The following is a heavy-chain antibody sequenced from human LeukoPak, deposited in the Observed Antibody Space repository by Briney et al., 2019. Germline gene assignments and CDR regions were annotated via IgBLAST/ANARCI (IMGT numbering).Heavy chain of an antibody. CDR2: ISPGDSDT. J-gene: IGHJ4*02. Sequence: GESLKISCKGSGYSFTTYWIAWVRQMPGKGLEWMGIISPGDSDTRYSPSFEGQVTISADQSISPAYLQWRSLRASDTAMYFCARTYGSGSYDMDYWGQGTLVTVSS. V-gene: IGHV5-51*01. CDR1: GYSFTTYW. D-gene: IGHD3-10*01. CDR3: ARTYGSGSYDMDY.